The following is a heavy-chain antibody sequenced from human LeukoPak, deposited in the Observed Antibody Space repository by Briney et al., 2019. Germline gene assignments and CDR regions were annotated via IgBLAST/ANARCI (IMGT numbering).Heavy chain of an antibody. J-gene: IGHJ6*03. V-gene: IGHV4-59*01. D-gene: IGHD5-18*01. Sequence: SETLSLTCTVSGGSISSYYWSWIRQPPGKGLEWIGYIYYSGSTNYNPSLKSRVTISVDTSKNQFSLKLSSVTAADTAVYYCARDGYRESYYYYYYMDVWGKGTTVTVSS. CDR2: IYYSGST. CDR1: GGSISSYY. CDR3: ARDGYRESYYYYYYMDV.